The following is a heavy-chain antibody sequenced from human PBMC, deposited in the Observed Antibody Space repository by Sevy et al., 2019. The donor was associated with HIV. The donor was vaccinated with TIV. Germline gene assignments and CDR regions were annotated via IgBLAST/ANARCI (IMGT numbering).Heavy chain of an antibody. J-gene: IGHJ4*02. Sequence: GGSLRLSCATSGFIFSNYAMHWIRQAPGKGLEWVAVIWYDGTDKYYADSVQGRFTISRDNSKNTLYLQMNSLRVEDTAVYYCARYWGIDGHSIDYWGQGTLVTVSS. CDR2: IWYDGTDK. CDR3: ARYWGIDGHSIDY. D-gene: IGHD3-16*01. CDR1: GFIFSNYA. V-gene: IGHV3-33*01.